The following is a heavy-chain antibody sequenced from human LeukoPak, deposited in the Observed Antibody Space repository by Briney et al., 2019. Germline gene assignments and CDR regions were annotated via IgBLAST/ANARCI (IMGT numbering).Heavy chain of an antibody. V-gene: IGHV4-34*01. CDR3: ARGGAFGHYYMDV. CDR1: GGSFSGYY. D-gene: IGHD3-10*01. J-gene: IGHJ6*03. Sequence: PSETLSLTCAVYGGSFSGYYWSWIRQPPGKGLEWIGEINHSGNTNYNPSLKSRVTISVDMSKNQFSLKLSSVTAADMAVYYCARGGAFGHYYMDVWGKGTTVTVSS. CDR2: INHSGNT.